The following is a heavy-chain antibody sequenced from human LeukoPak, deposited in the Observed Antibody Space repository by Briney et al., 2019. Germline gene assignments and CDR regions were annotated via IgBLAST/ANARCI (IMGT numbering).Heavy chain of an antibody. V-gene: IGHV4-59*06. D-gene: IGHD1-26*01. Sequence: SETLSLTCTVSGGSISSYYWSWIRQHPGKGLEWIGYISYSGSTYYNPSLKSRIIMSVDTSMNQFSLKVSSVTAADTAVYYCATYVGVGYSDPWGQGTLVTVSS. CDR1: GGSISSYY. J-gene: IGHJ5*02. CDR2: ISYSGST. CDR3: ATYVGVGYSDP.